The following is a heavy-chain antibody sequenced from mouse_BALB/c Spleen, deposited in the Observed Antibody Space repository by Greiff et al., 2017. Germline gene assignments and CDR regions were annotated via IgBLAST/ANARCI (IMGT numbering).Heavy chain of an antibody. Sequence: QVQLQQPGAELVRPGASVKLSCKASGYTFTSYWINWVKQRPGQGLEWIGNIYPSDSYTNYNQKFKDKATLTVDKSSSTAYMQLSSPTSEDSAVYYCTRSGKQAWFAYWGQGTLVTVSA. D-gene: IGHD2-1*01. CDR1: GYTFTSYW. J-gene: IGHJ3*01. CDR2: IYPSDSYT. CDR3: TRSGKQAWFAY. V-gene: IGHV1-69*02.